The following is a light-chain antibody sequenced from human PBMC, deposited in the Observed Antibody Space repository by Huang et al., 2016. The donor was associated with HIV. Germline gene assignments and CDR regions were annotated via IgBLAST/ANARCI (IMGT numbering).Light chain of an antibody. Sequence: VMTQSPVTLSVSPGERATLSCRASQKVSSDLAWYQQRPGHPPRLLMYGASTRATGLPARFSGSGSGTEFTLTISSLQSEDFAVYYCQQYNKWPLFTFGPGTKVDIK. J-gene: IGKJ3*01. V-gene: IGKV3-15*01. CDR3: QQYNKWPLFT. CDR2: GAS. CDR1: QKVSSD.